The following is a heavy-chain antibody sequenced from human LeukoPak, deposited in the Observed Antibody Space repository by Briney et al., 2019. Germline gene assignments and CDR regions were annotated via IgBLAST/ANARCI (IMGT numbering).Heavy chain of an antibody. V-gene: IGHV4-4*07. J-gene: IGHJ5*02. CDR3: ARHTLGAPISWFDP. CDR2: IYTSGST. D-gene: IGHD1-26*01. Sequence: SETLSLTCTVSGGSISSYYWSWIRQPAGKGLEWIGRIYTSGSTNYNPSLKSRVTMSVDTSKNQFSLKLSSVTAADTAVYYCARHTLGAPISWFDPWGQGTLVTVSS. CDR1: GGSISSYY.